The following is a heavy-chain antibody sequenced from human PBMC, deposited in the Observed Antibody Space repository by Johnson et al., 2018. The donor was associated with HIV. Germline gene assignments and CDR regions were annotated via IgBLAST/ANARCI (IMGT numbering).Heavy chain of an antibody. CDR2: ISYDGSNK. V-gene: IGHV3-30*04. Sequence: QVLLVESGGGVVQPGRSLRLSCAASGFTFTTYAIHWVRQAPGKGLEWVAVISYDGSNKYYADSVKGRFTISRDNAKNTLYLQMNSLRAEDTAVYYCARGVAMIVFWGQGTMVTVSS. CDR3: ARGVAMIVF. CDR1: GFTFTTYA. D-gene: IGHD3-22*01. J-gene: IGHJ3*01.